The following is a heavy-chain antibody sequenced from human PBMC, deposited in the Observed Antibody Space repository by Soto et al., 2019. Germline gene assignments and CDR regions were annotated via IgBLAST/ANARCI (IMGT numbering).Heavy chain of an antibody. Sequence: EVQLLESGGGFVQPGESLRLSCAASGFTFSLSAMSWVRQAPGKGLDWVSSLSGGGSTTDYADSVKGRFTISRDNSKKTVDLQMNRLRAEDTAVYYCAKGPEDNIFTGRDYWGQGALVTVSS. V-gene: IGHV3-23*01. CDR2: LSGGGSTT. J-gene: IGHJ1*01. D-gene: IGHD2-21*01. CDR1: GFTFSLSA. CDR3: AKGPEDNIFTGRDY.